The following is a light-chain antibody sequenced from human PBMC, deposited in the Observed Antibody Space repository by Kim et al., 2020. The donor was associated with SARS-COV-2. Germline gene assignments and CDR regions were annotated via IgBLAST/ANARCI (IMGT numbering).Light chain of an antibody. CDR3: QAWDSSTGVV. V-gene: IGLV3-1*01. Sequence: SYELTQPPSVSVSPGQTASITCSGDKLGDKYACWYQQKPGQSPVLVIYQDSKRPSGIPERFSGSNSGNTATLTISWTQAMDEADYYCQAWDSSTGVVFGGGTQLTVL. J-gene: IGLJ2*01. CDR1: KLGDKY. CDR2: QDS.